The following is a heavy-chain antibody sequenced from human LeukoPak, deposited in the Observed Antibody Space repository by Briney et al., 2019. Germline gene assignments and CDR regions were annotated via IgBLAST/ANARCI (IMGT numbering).Heavy chain of an antibody. V-gene: IGHV4-30-4*01. Sequence: SETLSLTCTVSGFSISSSDYYWSWIRQPPGKGLEWVVYICYSGSTYYNPSIKSRVTISVDTSKTQFSLKLSSVTAADTAVYYCASSSSAMVRGVINWFDPWGQGTLVTVSS. J-gene: IGHJ5*02. D-gene: IGHD3-10*01. CDR2: ICYSGST. CDR3: ASSSSAMVRGVINWFDP. CDR1: GFSISSSDYY.